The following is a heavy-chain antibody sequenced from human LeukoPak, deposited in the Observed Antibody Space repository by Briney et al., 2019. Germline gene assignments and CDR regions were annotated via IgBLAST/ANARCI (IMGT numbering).Heavy chain of an antibody. Sequence: GGSLRLSCAASGFTFSSYGMHWVRQAPGKGLEWVAFIRYDGSNKHYADSVKGRFTISRDNSKNTLYLQMNSLRAEDTAVYYCAKDHGGWYEGGFDYWGQGTLVTVSS. CDR1: GFTFSSYG. CDR2: IRYDGSNK. D-gene: IGHD6-19*01. V-gene: IGHV3-30*02. CDR3: AKDHGGWYEGGFDY. J-gene: IGHJ4*02.